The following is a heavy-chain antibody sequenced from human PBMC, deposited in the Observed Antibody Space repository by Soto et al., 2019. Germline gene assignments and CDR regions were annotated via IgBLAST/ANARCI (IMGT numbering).Heavy chain of an antibody. J-gene: IGHJ5*02. D-gene: IGHD6-6*01. CDR3: ARDGRIAASHYWLDP. CDR1: GFTFSSYA. V-gene: IGHV3-30-3*01. CDR2: ISYDGSNK. Sequence: GGSLRLSCAASGFTFSSYAMHWVRQAPGKGLEWVAVISYDGSNKYYADSVKGRFTISRDNSKNTLYLQMNSLRAEDTAVYYCARDGRIAASHYWLDPWGQGTLVTVSS.